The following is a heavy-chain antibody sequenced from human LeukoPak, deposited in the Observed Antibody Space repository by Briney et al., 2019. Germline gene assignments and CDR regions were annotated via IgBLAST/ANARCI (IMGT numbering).Heavy chain of an antibody. CDR1: GFTFGDYA. D-gene: IGHD6-19*01. J-gene: IGHJ3*02. V-gene: IGHV3-49*03. Sequence: GGSLRLSCRTSGFTFGDYAQSWFRQAPGKGLEWVGFIRSKVYGGTTEYAASVKGRVIISRDDSESIAYLQMNSLKIEDTAMYYCSRVSTSGSYGRFDALHIWSQGTMVTVSS. CDR3: SRVSTSGSYGRFDALHI. CDR2: IRSKVYGGTT.